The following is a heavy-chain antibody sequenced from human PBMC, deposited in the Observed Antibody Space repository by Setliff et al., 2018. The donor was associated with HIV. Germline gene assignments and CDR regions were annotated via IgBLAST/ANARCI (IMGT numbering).Heavy chain of an antibody. J-gene: IGHJ4*02. V-gene: IGHV3-23*01. D-gene: IGHD1-26*01. CDR2: MSGSGDTT. Sequence: GGSLRLSCEVSGFTFRSYAMSWVRQASGKGLEWVSGMSGSGDTTAYADSVKGRFTFSSDNAKNTVYLQMDSLRAEDTAVYYCARALYGSDSLLDSWGQGTLVTVSS. CDR3: ARALYGSDSLLDS. CDR1: GFTFRSYA.